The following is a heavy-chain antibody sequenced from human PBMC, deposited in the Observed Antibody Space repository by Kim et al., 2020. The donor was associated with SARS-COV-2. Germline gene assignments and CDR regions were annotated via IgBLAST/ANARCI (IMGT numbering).Heavy chain of an antibody. J-gene: IGHJ6*02. Sequence: VKGRFTISRDNSKNTLYLQMNSLRAEDTAVYYCAKDRPTAVAGLYYGMDVWGQGTTVTVSS. CDR3: AKDRPTAVAGLYYGMDV. V-gene: IGHV3-23*01. D-gene: IGHD6-19*01.